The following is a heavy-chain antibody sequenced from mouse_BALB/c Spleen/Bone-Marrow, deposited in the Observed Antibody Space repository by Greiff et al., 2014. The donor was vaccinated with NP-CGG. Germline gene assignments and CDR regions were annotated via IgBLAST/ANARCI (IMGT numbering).Heavy chain of an antibody. Sequence: QVQLQQSGPELVKPGASVKISCKASGYAFSSSWLNWGRQRPGRGLDWFGRIYPGDGNTNYNGKFKGKATLTADKSSTTAYMQLSSLTSVDSAVYFCALYDYDGPSWFAYWGQGTLVTVSA. CDR3: ALYDYDGPSWFAY. CDR1: GYAFSSSW. J-gene: IGHJ3*01. D-gene: IGHD2-4*01. CDR2: IYPGDGNT. V-gene: IGHV1-82*01.